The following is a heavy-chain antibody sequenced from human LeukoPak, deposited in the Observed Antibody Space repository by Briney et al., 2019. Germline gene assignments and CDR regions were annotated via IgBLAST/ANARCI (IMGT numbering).Heavy chain of an antibody. CDR2: IIPIFGTA. CDR3: ASTPYSSGWYAKTFDY. D-gene: IGHD6-19*01. CDR1: GGTFSSYA. J-gene: IGHJ4*02. Sequence: ASVKVSCKASGGTFSSYAISWVRQAPGQGLEWMGGIIPIFGTANYAQKFQGRVTITADESTSTAYMELSSLRSEDTAVYYCASTPYSSGWYAKTFDYWGQGTLVTVSS. V-gene: IGHV1-69*13.